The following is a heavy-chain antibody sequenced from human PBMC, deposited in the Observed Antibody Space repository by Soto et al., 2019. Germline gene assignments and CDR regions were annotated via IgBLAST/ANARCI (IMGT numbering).Heavy chain of an antibody. CDR2: IYPGDPDS. V-gene: IGHV5-51*01. CDR3: ARLAGAGTMYFDY. Sequence: GQSLKISCKCSGYSFTSDWIRWVRQMPGKGLEWMEIIYPGDPDSIYRPAFRGQVTISAHKSIRPAHLQWSSLKASDTARYYCARLAGAGTMYFDYWGQGTLVTVSS. CDR1: GYSFTSDW. D-gene: IGHD6-13*01. J-gene: IGHJ4*02.